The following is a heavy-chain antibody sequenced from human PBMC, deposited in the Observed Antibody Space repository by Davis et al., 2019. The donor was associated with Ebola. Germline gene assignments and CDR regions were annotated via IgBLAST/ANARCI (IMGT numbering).Heavy chain of an antibody. V-gene: IGHV3-21*01. CDR2: ITSSSSYI. D-gene: IGHD6-19*01. Sequence: GESLKISCAASGFTFSTYSMNWVRQAPGKGLEWVSSITSSSSYIYYADSVKGRFTISRDNAKNSLYLQMDSLRAEDTAVYYCARDYSSGWYDDFDYWGQGTLVTVSS. J-gene: IGHJ4*02. CDR3: ARDYSSGWYDDFDY. CDR1: GFTFSTYS.